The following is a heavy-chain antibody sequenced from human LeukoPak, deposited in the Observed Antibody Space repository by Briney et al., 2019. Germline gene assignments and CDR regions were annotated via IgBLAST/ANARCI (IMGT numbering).Heavy chain of an antibody. D-gene: IGHD1-26*01. V-gene: IGHV3-30*02. CDR1: GFTFSSYG. Sequence: TGGSLRLSCAASGFTFSSYGMHWVRQAPGKGLVWVAFIRYDGSDKYYADSVKGRITISRDNSKNTLDLQMHSLRAEDTAMYYCAKDGEWQLGGHSYCDLWGRGTLVTVSS. J-gene: IGHJ2*01. CDR2: IRYDGSDK. CDR3: AKDGEWQLGGHSYCDL.